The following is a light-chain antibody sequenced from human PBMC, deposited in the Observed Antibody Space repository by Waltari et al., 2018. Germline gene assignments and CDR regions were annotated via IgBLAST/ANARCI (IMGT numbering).Light chain of an antibody. CDR2: EVS. V-gene: IGLV2-14*01. CDR3: SSYTSRSTLV. J-gene: IGLJ2*01. CDR1: SSDVGGYNY. Sequence: QSALTQPASVSGSPGQSITISCTGTSSDVGGYNYVPWYQQHPDKAPKLMIYEVSNRPSGVSNRFSGSKSGNTASLTISGLQAEDEANYYCSSYTSRSTLVFGGGTKLTVL.